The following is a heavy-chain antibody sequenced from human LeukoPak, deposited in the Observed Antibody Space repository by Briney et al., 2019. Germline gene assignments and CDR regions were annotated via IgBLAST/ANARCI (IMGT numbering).Heavy chain of an antibody. D-gene: IGHD2-2*01. J-gene: IGHJ4*02. V-gene: IGHV3-74*01. CDR1: GFSFSSYW. CDR3: AGRSSSTLGY. CDR2: INGDGSST. Sequence: PGGSLRLSCAASGFSFSSYWMHWVRQGPGKGLVWVARINGDGSSTAYADSVKGRLTISRDNAKNTLFLQMNSLRAEDTAVYYCAGRSSSTLGYWGQGTLITVSS.